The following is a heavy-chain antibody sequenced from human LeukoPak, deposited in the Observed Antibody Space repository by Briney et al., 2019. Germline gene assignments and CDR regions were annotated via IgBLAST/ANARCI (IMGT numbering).Heavy chain of an antibody. J-gene: IGHJ3*02. CDR2: ISSSSSCI. Sequence: GGSLRLSCAASGFTFSSYSMNWVRQAPGKGLEWVSSISSSSSCIYYADSVKGRFTISRDNAKNSLYLQMNSLRAEDTAVYYCARDYDFWSGYYPDDIWGQGTMVTVSS. D-gene: IGHD3-3*01. CDR3: ARDYDFWSGYYPDDI. CDR1: GFTFSSYS. V-gene: IGHV3-21*01.